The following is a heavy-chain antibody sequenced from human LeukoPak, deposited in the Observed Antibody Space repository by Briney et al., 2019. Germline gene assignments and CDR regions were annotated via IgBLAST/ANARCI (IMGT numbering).Heavy chain of an antibody. Sequence: PSETLSLTCTVSNGSISSYHWSWVRQPPGKVLEWIGYILTSGTPNYNPSLKSRLTISVDTSKNQFTLKLSSVTAPDTPVYYCARLRVSGSYLYFFDYWGQGTLVTVSS. D-gene: IGHD1-26*01. J-gene: IGHJ4*02. V-gene: IGHV4-4*09. CDR3: ARLRVSGSYLYFFDY. CDR1: NGSISSYH. CDR2: ILTSGTP.